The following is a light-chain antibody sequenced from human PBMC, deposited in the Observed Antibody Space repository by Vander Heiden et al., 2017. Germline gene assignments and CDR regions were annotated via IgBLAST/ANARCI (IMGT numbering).Light chain of an antibody. J-gene: IGKJ2*01. CDR3: QQYNSYPYT. V-gene: IGKV1-5*03. CDR1: QSISSW. Sequence: DIQMTPSPSTLSSSVGDRVTITCRASQSISSWLAWYQQKPGKAPKLLIYEASSLASGVPSRFSGSGSGTEFTLTISSLQPDDFAAYYCQQYNSYPYTFGQGTKLEIK. CDR2: EAS.